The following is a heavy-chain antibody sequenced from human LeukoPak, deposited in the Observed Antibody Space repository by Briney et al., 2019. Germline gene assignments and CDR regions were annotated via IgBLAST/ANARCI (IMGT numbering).Heavy chain of an antibody. CDR3: AKGIAVAGHFDY. CDR2: ISGSGGST. D-gene: IGHD6-19*01. CDR1: GFTVSTYG. V-gene: IGHV3-23*01. Sequence: GRSLRLSCAASGFTVSTYGMHWVRQAPGKGLEWVSAISGSGGSTYYADSVKGRFTISRDNSKNTLYLQMNSLRAEDTAVYYCAKGIAVAGHFDYWGQGTLVTVSS. J-gene: IGHJ4*02.